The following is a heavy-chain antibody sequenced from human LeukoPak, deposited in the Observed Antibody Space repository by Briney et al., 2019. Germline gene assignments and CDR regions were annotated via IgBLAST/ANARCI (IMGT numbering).Heavy chain of an antibody. J-gene: IGHJ6*03. V-gene: IGHV1-2*02. Sequence: ASVKVSCKASGYTFTRYYMHWVRQAPGQGLEWMGWINPNSGGTNYAQKFQGRVTMTRDTSISTAYMELSRLRSDDTAVYYCARRSGNYYYMDVWGKGTTVTVSS. D-gene: IGHD2-15*01. CDR2: INPNSGGT. CDR3: ARRSGNYYYMDV. CDR1: GYTFTRYY.